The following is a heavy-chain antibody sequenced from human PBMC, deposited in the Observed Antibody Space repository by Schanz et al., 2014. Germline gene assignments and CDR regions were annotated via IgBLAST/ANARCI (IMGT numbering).Heavy chain of an antibody. CDR1: GGSFSGYY. V-gene: IGHV4-34*01. D-gene: IGHD5-18*01. J-gene: IGHJ4*02. CDR2: INQSGDT. CDR3: ASKARYTYGYDY. Sequence: QVQLQQWGAGLLKPSETLSLTCAVSGGSFSGYYWSWIRQPPDTGLEWIGEINQSGDTNYNPSLKSRVTISADTSKNQLSLKLTSVTAADTAVYYCASKARYTYGYDYWGQGTLVNVSS.